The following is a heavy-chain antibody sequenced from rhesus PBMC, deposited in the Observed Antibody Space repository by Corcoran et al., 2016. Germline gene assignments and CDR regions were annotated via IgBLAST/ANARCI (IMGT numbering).Heavy chain of an antibody. CDR3: ARRDVWNNGIIDY. CDR2: VYWDDDQ. Sequence: QVTLKESGHALVKPTQTLTLTCTFSGFSLSTSGLGINWSRRTPGKALEWLASVYWDDDQGYTTSLKSRLTISKDTSKNQVVLTMTNMDPVDTATYYCARRDVWNNGIIDYWGQGVLVTVSS. CDR1: GFSLSTSGLG. J-gene: IGHJ4*01. V-gene: IGHV2S1*01. D-gene: IGHD1-20*01.